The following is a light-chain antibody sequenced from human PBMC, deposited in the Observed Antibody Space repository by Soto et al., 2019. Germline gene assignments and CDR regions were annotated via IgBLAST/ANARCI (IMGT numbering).Light chain of an antibody. J-gene: IGKJ1*01. CDR2: GAS. V-gene: IGKV1-8*01. CDR1: QDIGSY. Sequence: AIRMTQSPSSVSASTGDRVDIACRASQDIGSYLAWYQQKPGQAPKLLIYGASTLQSGVPLRFRGGVSVNVFPLPISGLQSEDFATYFCQHYTNYPLTFGQGTKVEIK. CDR3: QHYTNYPLT.